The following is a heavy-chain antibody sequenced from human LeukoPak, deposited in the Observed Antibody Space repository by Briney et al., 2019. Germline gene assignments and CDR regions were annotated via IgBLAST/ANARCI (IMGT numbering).Heavy chain of an antibody. Sequence: GSLSLSCAASGFTFSSYGMHWVRQAPGKGLEWMAFIHDDGSKKYHAESVKGRFTISRDNSKNTLYLQMNSLRPEDTALYYCAKDSGDRTSRHYYNYLDVWGKGTTVTISS. V-gene: IGHV3-30*02. J-gene: IGHJ6*03. D-gene: IGHD3-10*01. CDR3: AKDSGDRTSRHYYNYLDV. CDR2: IHDDGSKK. CDR1: GFTFSSYG.